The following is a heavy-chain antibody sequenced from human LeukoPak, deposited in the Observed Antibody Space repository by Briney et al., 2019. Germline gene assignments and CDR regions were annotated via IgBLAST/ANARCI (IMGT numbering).Heavy chain of an antibody. J-gene: IGHJ4*02. D-gene: IGHD6-13*01. V-gene: IGHV4-30-2*01. CDR3: ARVGYEDYFDY. Sequence: SETLCLTCAVSGGSISSGGYSWSWIRQPPGKGLEWIGYIYHSGSTYYNPSLKSRVTISVDRSKKQFSLKLSSVTAADTAVYYGARVGYEDYFDYWGQGTLVTVSS. CDR1: GGSISSGGYS. CDR2: IYHSGST.